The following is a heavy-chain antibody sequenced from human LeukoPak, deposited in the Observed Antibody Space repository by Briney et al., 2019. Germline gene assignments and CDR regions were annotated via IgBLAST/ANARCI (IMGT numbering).Heavy chain of an antibody. J-gene: IGHJ6*02. Sequence: SETLSLTCTVSGGSISSYYWSWIRQPPGKGLEWIGYIYYSGSTNYNPSLKSRVTISVDTSKNQFSLKLSSVTAADTAVYYCARTPTYNWNYYYYYGMDVWGQGTTVTVPS. CDR1: GGSISSYY. CDR3: ARTPTYNWNYYYYYGMDV. D-gene: IGHD1-20*01. CDR2: IYYSGST. V-gene: IGHV4-59*01.